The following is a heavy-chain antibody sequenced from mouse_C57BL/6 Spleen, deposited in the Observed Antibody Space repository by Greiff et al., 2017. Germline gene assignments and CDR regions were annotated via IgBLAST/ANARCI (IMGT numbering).Heavy chain of an antibody. V-gene: IGHV1-50*01. CDR1: GYTFTSYW. D-gene: IGHD2-3*01. CDR2: IDPSDSYT. J-gene: IGHJ3*01. Sequence: VQLQQPGAELVKPGASVKLSCKASGYTFTSYWMQWVKQRPGQGLEWIGEIDPSDSYTNYNQKFKGKATLTVDTSSSTAYMQLSSLTSEDSAVYYCASQGRLLWFAYWGQGTLVTVSA. CDR3: ASQGRLLWFAY.